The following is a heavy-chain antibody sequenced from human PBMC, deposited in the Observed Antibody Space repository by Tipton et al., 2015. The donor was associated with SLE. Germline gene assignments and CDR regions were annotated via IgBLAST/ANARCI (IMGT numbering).Heavy chain of an antibody. CDR3: AACGTMVQGVYDAFDI. J-gene: IGHJ3*02. D-gene: IGHD3-10*01. CDR2: IYYIGST. CDR1: GGSISSSSYY. V-gene: IGHV4-39*07. Sequence: TLSLTCTVSGGSISSSSYYWGWIRQPPGKGLEWIGSIYYIGSTYYNPSLKSRVTISADTTKNQFSLKLSSVTAADTAVYYCAACGTMVQGVYDAFDIWGQGTMVTVSS.